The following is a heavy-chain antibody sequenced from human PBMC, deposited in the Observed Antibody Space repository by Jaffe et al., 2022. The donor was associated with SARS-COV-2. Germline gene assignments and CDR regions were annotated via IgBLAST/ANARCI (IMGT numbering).Heavy chain of an antibody. D-gene: IGHD3-3*01. V-gene: IGHV4-39*01. CDR1: GGSISSSSYY. CDR3: ARQGLYDFPPFYGMDV. Sequence: QLQLQESGPGLVKPSETLSLTCTVSGGSISSSSYYWGWIRQPPGKGLEWIGSIYYSGSTYYNPSLKSRVTISVDTSKNQFSLKLSSVTAADTAVYYCARQGLYDFPPFYGMDVWGQGTTVTVSS. CDR2: IYYSGST. J-gene: IGHJ6*02.